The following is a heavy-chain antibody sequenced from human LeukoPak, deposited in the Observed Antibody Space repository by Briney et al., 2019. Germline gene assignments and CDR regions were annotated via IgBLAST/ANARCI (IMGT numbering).Heavy chain of an antibody. Sequence: PGGSLRLSCAASGFSFRDYELTWVRQVPGKGLEWISYVNQRGRTTSYADSVKGRFIISRDNARNALYLQMNSLRPEDTGVYYCARDWNYHFDYWGPGSLVTVSS. J-gene: IGHJ4*02. D-gene: IGHD1-7*01. CDR3: ARDWNYHFDY. V-gene: IGHV3-48*03. CDR2: VNQRGRTT. CDR1: GFSFRDYE.